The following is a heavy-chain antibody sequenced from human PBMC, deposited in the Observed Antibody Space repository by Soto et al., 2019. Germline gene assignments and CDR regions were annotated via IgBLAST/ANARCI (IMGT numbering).Heavy chain of an antibody. J-gene: IGHJ3*02. CDR3: ARDWRYSYGFGDAFDI. Sequence: HPGGSLRLSCAASGFTFSSYAMHWVRQAPGKGLEWVAVISYDGSNKYYADSVKGRFTISRDNSKNTLYLQMNSLRAEDTAVYYCARDWRYSYGFGDAFDIWGQGTMVTVSS. V-gene: IGHV3-30-3*01. CDR2: ISYDGSNK. D-gene: IGHD5-18*01. CDR1: GFTFSSYA.